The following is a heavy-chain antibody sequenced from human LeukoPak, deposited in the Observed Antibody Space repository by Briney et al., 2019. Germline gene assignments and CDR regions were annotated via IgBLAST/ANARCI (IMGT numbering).Heavy chain of an antibody. Sequence: GGSLRLSCAASGFTFSSYSMNWVRQAPGKGLEWVSSISSGSSYIYYADSVKGRFTISRDNAKNSLYLQMNSLRAEDTAVYYCARAARYCSSTSCCDYWGQGTLVTVSS. V-gene: IGHV3-21*01. CDR3: ARAARYCSSTSCCDY. CDR1: GFTFSSYS. D-gene: IGHD2-2*01. CDR2: ISSGSSYI. J-gene: IGHJ4*02.